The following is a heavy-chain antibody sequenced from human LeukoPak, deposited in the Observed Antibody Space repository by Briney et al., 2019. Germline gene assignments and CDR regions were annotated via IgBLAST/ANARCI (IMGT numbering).Heavy chain of an antibody. J-gene: IGHJ6*02. V-gene: IGHV4-34*01. CDR3: ARHDPVGHFLRGMDV. D-gene: IGHD2/OR15-2a*01. CDR2: INHSGST. CDR1: GGSSSVYY. Sequence: SETLSLTCAVYGGSSSVYYWSWIRQPPGKGLEWIGEINHSGSTKFNPSLKSRVTLSIDVSKNQFSLDLTSVTAADTAVYYCARHDPVGHFLRGMDVWGQGTTVTVSS.